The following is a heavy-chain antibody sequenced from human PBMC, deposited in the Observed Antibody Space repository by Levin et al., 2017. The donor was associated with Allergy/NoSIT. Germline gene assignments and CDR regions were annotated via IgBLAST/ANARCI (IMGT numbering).Heavy chain of an antibody. J-gene: IGHJ6*02. Sequence: GGSLRLSCAASGFTFSDYYMSWIRQAPGKGLEWVSYISSSGSTIYYADSVKGRFTISRDNAKNSLYLQMNSLRAEDTAVYYCARDKKAYCGGDCYYYYYGMDVWGQGTTVTVSS. CDR2: ISSSGSTI. CDR1: GFTFSDYY. V-gene: IGHV3-11*01. CDR3: ARDKKAYCGGDCYYYYYGMDV. D-gene: IGHD2-21*02.